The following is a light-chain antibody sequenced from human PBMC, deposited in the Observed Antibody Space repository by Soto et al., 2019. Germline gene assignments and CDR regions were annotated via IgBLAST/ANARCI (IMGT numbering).Light chain of an antibody. CDR1: GSDVGGYNF. J-gene: IGLJ2*01. CDR2: EVS. CDR3: SSYAGSNIL. Sequence: QSALTQPPSASGSPGQSVTISCTGTGSDVGGYNFVSWYQQHPGKAPKLMIYEVSKRPSGVPDRFSGSKSGNTASLTVSGLQAEDEADYYCSSYAGSNILFGGGTKVTVL. V-gene: IGLV2-8*01.